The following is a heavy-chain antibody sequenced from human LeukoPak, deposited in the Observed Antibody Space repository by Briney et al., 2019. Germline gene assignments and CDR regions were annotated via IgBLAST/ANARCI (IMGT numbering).Heavy chain of an antibody. CDR2: ISSSSSYI. CDR3: ARGASSADY. V-gene: IGHV3-21*01. CDR1: GFTFRSYN. Sequence: PGGSLRLSCAASGFTFRSYNMNWVRQAPGKRPEWISSISSSSSYIYYADSLKGRFTISTDNAKNSLYLQMNSLRAEDTALYYCARGASSADYWGQGTLVTVSS. J-gene: IGHJ4*02.